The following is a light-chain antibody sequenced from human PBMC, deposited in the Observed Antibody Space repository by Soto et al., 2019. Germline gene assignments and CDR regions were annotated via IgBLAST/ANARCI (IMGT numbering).Light chain of an antibody. J-gene: IGKJ4*01. CDR2: KAS. CDR1: ETITYW. CDR3: QHYKSYPLT. Sequence: DIRMTQSPSTLSASVGDRVTITCRASETITYWLAWLQLKPGKAPKVLIYKASTLGCGVPSRFSGSGYGTEFTLTITSLQPDDFATYYCQHYKSYPLTFGGGTKVEIK. V-gene: IGKV1-5*03.